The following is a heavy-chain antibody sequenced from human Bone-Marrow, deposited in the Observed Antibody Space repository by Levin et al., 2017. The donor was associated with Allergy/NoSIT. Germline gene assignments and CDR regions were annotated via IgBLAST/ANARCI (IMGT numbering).Heavy chain of an antibody. D-gene: IGHD1-26*01. CDR2: ISNNGRT. V-gene: IGHV4-59*02. J-gene: IGHJ3*02. CDR3: ARDRSGSYYTFDM. Sequence: SETLSLTCKVSGGSVSSFFWSWIRQPPGKGLEWIGYISNNGRTNYSPSLKSRVTISVDKSKNHLSLKVTSVTAADTAVYYCARDRSGSYYTFDMWGQGTMVNV. CDR1: GGSVSSFF.